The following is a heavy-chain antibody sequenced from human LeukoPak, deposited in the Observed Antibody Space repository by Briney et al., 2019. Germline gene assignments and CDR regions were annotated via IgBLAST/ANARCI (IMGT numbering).Heavy chain of an antibody. CDR2: ITTSGTST. CDR1: GFTFSSYE. Sequence: GGSLRLSCATSGFTFSSYEMNWVRQAPGKGLEWISYITTSGTSTYYADSVKGRFTISRDNGKTALSLQMNSLRAEDTAVYYCVVHSATSCYWGQGTLVTVSS. D-gene: IGHD1-26*01. V-gene: IGHV3-48*03. J-gene: IGHJ4*02. CDR3: VVHSATSCY.